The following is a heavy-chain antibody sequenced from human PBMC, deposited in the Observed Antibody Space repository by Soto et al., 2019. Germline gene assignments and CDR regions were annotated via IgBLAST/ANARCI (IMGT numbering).Heavy chain of an antibody. Sequence: EVQLLESGGGLVQPGGSLRLSCAASGFTFSSYAMSWVRQAPGKGLEWVSAISGSGGSTYYADSVKGRFTISRDNSKNTLYLQMNSLRAEDTAVYYCASHYDSSGYPHDAFDIWGQGTMVTVSS. CDR3: ASHYDSSGYPHDAFDI. CDR2: ISGSGGST. D-gene: IGHD3-22*01. J-gene: IGHJ3*02. CDR1: GFTFSSYA. V-gene: IGHV3-23*01.